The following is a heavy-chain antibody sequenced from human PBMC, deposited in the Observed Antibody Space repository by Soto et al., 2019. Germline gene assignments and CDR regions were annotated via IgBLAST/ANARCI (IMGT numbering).Heavy chain of an antibody. J-gene: IGHJ4*02. D-gene: IGHD6-19*01. Sequence: QVQLVESWGGVVQPGRSLRLSCAASGFTFSSYAMHWVRQAPGKGLDCVAVISYDGSNKYYADSVKGRCTIARDNSQNKLYLQMNSLRSEDTAVYYRARDPRICGSGWYGNLDFWGQGTLVTVSS. V-gene: IGHV3-30-3*01. CDR2: ISYDGSNK. CDR1: GFTFSSYA. CDR3: ARDPRICGSGWYGNLDF.